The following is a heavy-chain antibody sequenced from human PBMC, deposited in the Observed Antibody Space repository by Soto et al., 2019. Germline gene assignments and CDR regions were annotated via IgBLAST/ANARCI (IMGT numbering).Heavy chain of an antibody. V-gene: IGHV3-23*01. CDR2: ISVSGGST. Sequence: EVQLLESGGGLVQPGGSLRLSCAASGFTFSSYAMSWVRQAPGKGLAWVSGISVSGGSTYYADSVKGRFTISRDNSKNXLXLQMNSLRAEDTAVYYCASNTRYDPPDYWGQGTLVTVSS. J-gene: IGHJ4*02. CDR1: GFTFSSYA. CDR3: ASNTRYDPPDY. D-gene: IGHD3-16*01.